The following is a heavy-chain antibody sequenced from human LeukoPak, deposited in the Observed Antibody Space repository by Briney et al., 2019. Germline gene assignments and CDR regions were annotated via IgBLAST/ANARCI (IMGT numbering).Heavy chain of an antibody. CDR2: ITGRGSAT. J-gene: IGHJ6*02. D-gene: IGHD2-2*03. CDR3: AKDLDNFYYYYAMDV. V-gene: IGHV3-23*01. CDR1: GFTFSSYS. Sequence: GGSLRLSCAASGFTFSSYSMNWVRQAPGKGLEWVSVITGRGSATYYADSVKGRFTISRDNSKNTLYLQMKSLRVEDTAVYYCAKDLDNFYYYYAMDVWGQGTTVTVSS.